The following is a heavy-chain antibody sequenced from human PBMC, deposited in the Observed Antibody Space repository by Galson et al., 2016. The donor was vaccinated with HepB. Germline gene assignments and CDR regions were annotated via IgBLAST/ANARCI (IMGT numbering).Heavy chain of an antibody. V-gene: IGHV3-33*01. CDR2: IWYDGSNE. Sequence: SLRLSCAASGFTCRSYGMHWVRQAPGKGLGWVAIIWYDGSNESSADSVKGRFTISRDNSKNTLYLQMSSLRAEETAVYYCATVLGHCTNGICPVPYRGQGTLVTVSS. J-gene: IGHJ4*02. CDR1: GFTCRSYG. D-gene: IGHD2-8*01. CDR3: ATVLGHCTNGICPVPY.